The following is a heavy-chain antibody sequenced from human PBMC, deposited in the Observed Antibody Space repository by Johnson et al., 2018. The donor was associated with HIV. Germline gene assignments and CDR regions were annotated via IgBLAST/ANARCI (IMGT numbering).Heavy chain of an antibody. J-gene: IGHJ3*02. Sequence: VQLVESGGGLVQPGGSLRLSCAASGFTVSSKYMSWVRQAPGRGLEWVSIIYSGDPTYSAASVQGRFTIPRDNSKNTLYLQMNSLRAEDTALYYCSRDSRGFGSWGCCAFDIWGQGTMVTVSS. CDR1: GFTVSSKY. CDR2: IYSGDPT. CDR3: SRDSRGFGSWGCCAFDI. V-gene: IGHV3-66*02. D-gene: IGHD1-26*01.